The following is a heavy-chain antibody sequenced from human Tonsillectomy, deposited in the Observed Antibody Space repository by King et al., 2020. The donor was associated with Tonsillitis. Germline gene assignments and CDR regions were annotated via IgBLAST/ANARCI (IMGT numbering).Heavy chain of an antibody. Sequence: VQLVESGAEVKKPGASVKVSCKTSGYTFTGYYMHWVRQAPGQGLEWMGWINPNSGGTNYAQKFQGRVTMTRDTSISTAYMELRSLRSDDTAVYYCAREEMYVGAKDYWGQGTLVTVSS. D-gene: IGHD1-26*01. CDR3: AREEMYVGAKDY. CDR2: INPNSGGT. V-gene: IGHV1-2*02. CDR1: GYTFTGYY. J-gene: IGHJ4*02.